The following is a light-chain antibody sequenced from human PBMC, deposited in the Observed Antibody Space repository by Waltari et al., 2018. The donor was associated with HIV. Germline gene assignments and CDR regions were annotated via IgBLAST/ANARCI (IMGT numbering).Light chain of an antibody. J-gene: IGLJ2*01. Sequence: QSALTHPRSLSGSPGQSAPIPCTGTSTDVGSYNYVSCYQHPPGKAPNLILYDVSERPSGVPDRFSGSKSGNTASLTISGLQAEDEADYYCCSYAGTYTFVVFGGGTKLTVL. CDR1: STDVGSYNY. V-gene: IGLV2-11*01. CDR2: DVS. CDR3: CSYAGTYTFVV.